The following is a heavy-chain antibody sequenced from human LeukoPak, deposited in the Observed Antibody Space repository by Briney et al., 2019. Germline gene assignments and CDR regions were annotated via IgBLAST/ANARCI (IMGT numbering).Heavy chain of an antibody. CDR2: VNPNSGGT. Sequence: VASVKVSCKASGYTFTGYYMHWVRQAPGQGLEWMGWVNPNSGGTNYAQKFQGRVTMTRDTSISTAYMELSRLRSDDTAVYYCATNTNGIAAAGQLGLFDYWGQGTLVTVSS. CDR3: ATNTNGIAAAGQLGLFDY. V-gene: IGHV1-2*02. J-gene: IGHJ4*02. CDR1: GYTFTGYY. D-gene: IGHD6-13*01.